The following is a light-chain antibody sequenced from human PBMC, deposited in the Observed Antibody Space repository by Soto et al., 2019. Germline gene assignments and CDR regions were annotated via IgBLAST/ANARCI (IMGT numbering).Light chain of an antibody. CDR3: SSYRSTSYV. Sequence: QSALTQPASVSGSPGQSITISCAGSSSDVGGHNYVSWYQQHPGKAPKLLIYEVTNRPSGVSNRFSGSKSGNTASLTISGLQAEDEADYYCSSYRSTSYVFGTGTKV. CDR1: SSDVGGHNY. V-gene: IGLV2-14*01. J-gene: IGLJ1*01. CDR2: EVT.